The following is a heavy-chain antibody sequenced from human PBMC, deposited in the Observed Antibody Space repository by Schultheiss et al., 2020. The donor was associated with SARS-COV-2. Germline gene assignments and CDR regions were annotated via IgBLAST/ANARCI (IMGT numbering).Heavy chain of an antibody. D-gene: IGHD5-18*01. V-gene: IGHV4-59*01. CDR3: ARLGYKKKFDP. CDR1: GGSINNYY. J-gene: IGHJ5*02. Sequence: SETLSLTCTVSGGSINNYYWSWIRQPPGKGLEWIGYIFDSGSTYYNPSLKSRVTISVDTSKNQFSLKLSSVTAADTAVYYCARLGYKKKFDPWGQGTLVTVSS. CDR2: IFDSGST.